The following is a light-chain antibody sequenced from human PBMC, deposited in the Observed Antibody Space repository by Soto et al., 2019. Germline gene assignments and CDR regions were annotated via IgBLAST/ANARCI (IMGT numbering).Light chain of an antibody. J-gene: IGKJ5*01. CDR3: QQFNSYPPT. CDR1: QGISSA. CDR2: DAS. Sequence: AIQLTQSPSSLSASVGDRVTITCRASQGISSALAWYQQKPGKAPKLLIYDASSLESGVPSRFSGSGSGTDFTLTISSLQPEDFVTYYCQQFNSYPPTFGQGTRLEIK. V-gene: IGKV1-13*02.